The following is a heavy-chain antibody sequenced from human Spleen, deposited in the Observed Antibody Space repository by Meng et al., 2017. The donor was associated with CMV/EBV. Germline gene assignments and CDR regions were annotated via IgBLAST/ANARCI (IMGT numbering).Heavy chain of an antibody. V-gene: IGHV1-69*10. CDR1: GTFSSYA. J-gene: IGHJ4*02. CDR2: IIPILGIA. Sequence: GTFSSYAISWVRQAPGQGLEWMGGIIPILGIANYAQKFQGRVTITADKSTSTAYMELSSLRSEDTAVYYCARGDGSGSYYNVGVDYWGQGTLVTVSS. CDR3: ARGDGSGSYYNVGVDY. D-gene: IGHD3-10*01.